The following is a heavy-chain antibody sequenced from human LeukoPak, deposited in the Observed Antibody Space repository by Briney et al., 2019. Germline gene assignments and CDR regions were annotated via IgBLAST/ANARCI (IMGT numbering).Heavy chain of an antibody. CDR2: ISGSGGST. V-gene: IGHV3-23*01. CDR1: GFTFSSYA. Sequence: PGGSLRLSCAASGFTFSSYAMSWVRQAPGKGLEWVSAISGSGGSTYYADSVKGRFTISRDNSKNTLYLQMNSLRAEDTAVYYRVKVRRIAAAGPLDYWGQGTLVTVSS. J-gene: IGHJ4*02. CDR3: VKVRRIAAAGPLDY. D-gene: IGHD6-13*01.